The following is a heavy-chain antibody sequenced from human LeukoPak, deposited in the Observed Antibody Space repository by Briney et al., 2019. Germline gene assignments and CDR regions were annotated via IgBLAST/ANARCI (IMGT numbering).Heavy chain of an antibody. CDR3: GRNDYGANSY. J-gene: IGHJ4*02. V-gene: IGHV4-39*07. CDR1: GGSISTSNYY. CDR2: IFYSGST. D-gene: IGHD4-23*01. Sequence: SETLSLTCTVSGGSISTSNYYWGWIRQPPGKGLEWIGNIFYSGSTYYSPSLKSRVTISLDTSKKQCSLKLNSVTAADTAVYYCGRNDYGANSYWGQGTLVSVSS.